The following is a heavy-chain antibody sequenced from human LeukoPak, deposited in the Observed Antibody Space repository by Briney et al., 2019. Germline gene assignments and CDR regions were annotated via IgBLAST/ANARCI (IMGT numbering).Heavy chain of an antibody. V-gene: IGHV3-43*02. CDR1: GFTFDDYA. D-gene: IGHD5-24*01. CDR2: ISRDGGTT. CDR3: ARETHPAATIYFFDY. Sequence: GGSLRLSRAASGFTFDDYAMPWVRQAPGKGLEWVSLISRDGGTTYSADSLKGRFTISRDNSKNSLYLQMNSLGTEDSALYYCARETHPAATIYFFDYWGQGTLVTVSS. J-gene: IGHJ4*02.